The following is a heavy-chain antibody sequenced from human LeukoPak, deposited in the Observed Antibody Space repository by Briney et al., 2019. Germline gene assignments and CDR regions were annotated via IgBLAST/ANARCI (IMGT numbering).Heavy chain of an antibody. CDR1: GFTFSSYA. Sequence: GGSLRHSCAASGFTFSSYAMHWVRQAPGKGLEWVAVISYDGSNKYYADSVKGRFTISRDNSKNTLYLQMKSLRAEDTAVYYCARGVRYYDSRGQGVATDYWGQGTLVTVSS. CDR3: ARGVRYYDSRGQGVATDY. CDR2: ISYDGSNK. V-gene: IGHV3-30-3*01. J-gene: IGHJ4*02. D-gene: IGHD3-22*01.